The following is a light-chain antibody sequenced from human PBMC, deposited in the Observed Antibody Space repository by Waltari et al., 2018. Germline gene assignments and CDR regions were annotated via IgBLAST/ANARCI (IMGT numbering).Light chain of an antibody. J-gene: IGLJ3*02. V-gene: IGLV2-8*01. CDR2: EVS. CDR1: STDVGGYIY. Sequence: QSALTQPPSASGSPGQSVTTSCTGTSTDVGGYIYVSWYQLQPGTAPQLMIYEVSKRPSGVPDRFSGSKSGNTASLSVSGLQAEDEADYYCCSYAGSGNKKVCGGGTKLTVL. CDR3: CSYAGSGNKKV.